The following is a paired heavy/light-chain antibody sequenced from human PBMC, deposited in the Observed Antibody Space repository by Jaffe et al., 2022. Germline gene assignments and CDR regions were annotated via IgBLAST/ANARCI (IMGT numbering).Light chain of an antibody. CDR1: QDIGGW. J-gene: IGKJ4*01. V-gene: IGKV1D-12*01. Sequence: DIQMSQSPSSVSASVGDRVTITCRASQDIGGWLAWYQQKPGKAPKFLMYAASTLQNGVPSRFSGSGSGTEFTLTISRLQPEDFATYFCQQSNSFPSVTFGGGTKVEIK. CDR3: QQSNSFPSVT. CDR2: AAS.
Heavy chain of an antibody. CDR1: GFTFGSYA. CDR3: AKGLYISGRQYFDY. Sequence: LLESGGTLVQPGGSLRLSCAASGFTFGSYAMTWVRQAPGKGLEWVSTLTGGGTSTYYADSVKGRFTISRDNSKNMLYLQMNSLRADDSALYYCAKGLYISGRQYFDYWGQGTLVTVSS. D-gene: IGHD6-19*01. CDR2: LTGGGTST. V-gene: IGHV3-23*01. J-gene: IGHJ4*02.